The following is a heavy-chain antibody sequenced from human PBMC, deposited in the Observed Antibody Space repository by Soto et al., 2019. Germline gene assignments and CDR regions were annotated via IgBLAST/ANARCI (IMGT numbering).Heavy chain of an antibody. J-gene: IGHJ4*02. V-gene: IGHV1-69*13. CDR2: IIPIFGTA. CDR1: GGTFSSYA. D-gene: IGHD2-15*01. CDR3: ARVGYCSGGSCYGLDY. Sequence: SVKVSCKASGGTFSSYAISWVRQAPGQGLEWMGGIIPIFGTANYAQKFQGRVTITADESTSTAYMELSSLRSEDTAVYYCARVGYCSGGSCYGLDYWGQGTLVTVSS.